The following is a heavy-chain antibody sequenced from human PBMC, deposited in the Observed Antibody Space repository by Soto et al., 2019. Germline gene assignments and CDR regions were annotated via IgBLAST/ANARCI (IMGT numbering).Heavy chain of an antibody. CDR2: IFYTGTA. V-gene: IGHV4-31*01. D-gene: IGHD2-15*01. CDR3: ARRLDDTPETFFIWSEP. CDR1: GGSINTGGYY. J-gene: IGHJ5*02. Sequence: QVQLQESGPGLVKPSQTLSLTCTVSGGSINTGGYYWGWIRHLPGEGLEWIGHIFYTGTAYYNPSLLSPVTGSIDTPANPLSLHMYSLTAADTAMYYCARRLDDTPETFFIWSEPWGQGILVTVS.